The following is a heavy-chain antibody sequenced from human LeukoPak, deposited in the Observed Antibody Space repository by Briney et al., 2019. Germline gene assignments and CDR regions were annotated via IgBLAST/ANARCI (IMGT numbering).Heavy chain of an antibody. CDR3: ARDENLRKVNWFDP. CDR2: INPKSGGT. J-gene: IGHJ5*02. D-gene: IGHD1-14*01. V-gene: IGHV1-2*02. CDR1: GYTFTSYY. Sequence: SVKVSCKASGYTFTSYYMHWERQAHGQGLEWMGWINPKSGGTNYAQKFQGRVTMSRDTSISTAYMGLSSVRSNDTALYCCARDENLRKVNWFDPWGQGTLVTVSS.